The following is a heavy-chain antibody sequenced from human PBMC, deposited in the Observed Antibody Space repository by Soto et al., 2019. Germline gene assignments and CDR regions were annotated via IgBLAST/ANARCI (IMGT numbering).Heavy chain of an antibody. J-gene: IGHJ4*02. D-gene: IGHD6-19*01. CDR1: GYSFTSYW. Sequence: EVQLVQSGAEVKKPGESLKISCKGSGYSFTSYWIGWVRQMPGKGLEWMGIIDPDSNTRYSPSFQGQVTISADKSINTAYLQWSSLKAADTAMYYCARRTYSSGWRHYFDYWGQGTLVTVSS. CDR3: ARRTYSSGWRHYFDY. V-gene: IGHV5-51*01. CDR2: IDPDSNT.